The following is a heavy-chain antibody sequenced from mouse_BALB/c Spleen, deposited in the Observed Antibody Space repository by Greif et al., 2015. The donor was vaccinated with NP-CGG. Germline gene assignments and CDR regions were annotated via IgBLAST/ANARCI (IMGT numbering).Heavy chain of an antibody. D-gene: IGHD2-14*01. CDR1: GFTFSDYY. Sequence: DVKLVESGGGLVKPGGSLKLSCAASGFTFSDYYMYWVRQTPEKRLEWVATISDGGSYTYYPDSVKGRFTISRDNAKNNLYLQMSSLKSEDTAMYYCARDRRYEDYAMDYWGQGTSVTVSS. J-gene: IGHJ4*01. CDR3: ARDRRYEDYAMDY. V-gene: IGHV5-4*02. CDR2: ISDGGSYT.